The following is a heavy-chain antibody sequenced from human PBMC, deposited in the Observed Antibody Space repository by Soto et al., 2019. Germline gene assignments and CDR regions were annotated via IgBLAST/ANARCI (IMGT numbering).Heavy chain of an antibody. D-gene: IGHD5-18*01. J-gene: IGHJ3*02. V-gene: IGHV4-31*03. Sequence: QVQLQESGPGLVKPSQTLSLTCTVSGVAISSGGYYLSWIRQHPGKGLEWIGYIYYSGSTYYNPSLKSRVTIAVDTSKTQFSLSLTSVTAAGKGVYYCARDSRGEYSYRYGAFDIWGQGTMVTVSS. CDR1: GVAISSGGYY. CDR2: IYYSGST. CDR3: ARDSRGEYSYRYGAFDI.